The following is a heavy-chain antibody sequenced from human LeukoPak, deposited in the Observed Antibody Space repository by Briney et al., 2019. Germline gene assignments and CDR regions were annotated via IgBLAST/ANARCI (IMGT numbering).Heavy chain of an antibody. CDR1: GGSISSYY. J-gene: IGHJ4*02. D-gene: IGHD1-7*01. V-gene: IGHV4-4*07. CDR3: ARVRVGSNWNYGSFDY. Sequence: SETLSLTCTVSGGSISSYYWSWIRQPAGKGLEWIGRIYTSGSTNHNPSLKSRVTMSVDTSKNQFSLKLSSVTAADTAVYYCARVRVGSNWNYGSFDYWGQGTLVTVSS. CDR2: IYTSGST.